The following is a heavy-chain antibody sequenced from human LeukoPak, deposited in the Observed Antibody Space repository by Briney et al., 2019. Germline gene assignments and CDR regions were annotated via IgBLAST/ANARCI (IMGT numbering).Heavy chain of an antibody. J-gene: IGHJ6*03. CDR2: SFYSGST. Sequence: SETLSLTCTVSGGSIGSYYWSWIRQPPGKGLERIGFSFYSGSTYYNPSLKSRVTISVDTSKNQFSLKLSSVTAADTAVCYCARGGDYNYSYYMAVWGKGTTVTVSS. V-gene: IGHV4-30-4*08. CDR3: ARGGDYNYSYYMAV. CDR1: GGSIGSYY.